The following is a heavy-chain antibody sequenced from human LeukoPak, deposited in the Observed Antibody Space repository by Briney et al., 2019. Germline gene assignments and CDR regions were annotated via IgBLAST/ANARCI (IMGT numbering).Heavy chain of an antibody. J-gene: IGHJ4*02. Sequence: SETLSLTCAVYGGSFSGYYWSWIRQPPGKGLEWIGEINHSGSTNYNSSLKSRVTISVDTSKNQFSLKLSSVTAADTAVYYCARGISSGWAYYFDYWGQGTLVTVSS. CDR3: ARGISSGWAYYFDY. D-gene: IGHD6-19*01. CDR2: INHSGST. V-gene: IGHV4-34*01. CDR1: GGSFSGYY.